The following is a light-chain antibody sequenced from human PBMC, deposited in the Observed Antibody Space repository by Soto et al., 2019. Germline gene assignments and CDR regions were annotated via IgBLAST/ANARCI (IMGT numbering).Light chain of an antibody. V-gene: IGLV1-40*01. CDR3: AAWDDSLV. Sequence: QSVLTQPPSVSGAPGQRVTISCTGNSSNIGSPFDVHWYQHLPGTAPRLLIYANNNRPSGVPDRFSGSKSGTSASLAITGLQGDDEADYYCAAWDDSLVFGGGTKLTVL. CDR2: ANN. J-gene: IGLJ2*01. CDR1: SSNIGSPFD.